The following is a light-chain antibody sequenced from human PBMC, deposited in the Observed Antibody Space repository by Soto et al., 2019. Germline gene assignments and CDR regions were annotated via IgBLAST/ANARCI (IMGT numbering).Light chain of an antibody. CDR2: NNN. Sequence: QSVLTQPPSASATPGQRVTISCSGSRASIGSNTVTWYQHLPGAAPKLLVYNNNQRPSGVPDRFSGSKSDTSASLAISGLQFEDEAVYYCAAWDDSLSGPVFGGGTQLTVL. V-gene: IGLV1-44*01. CDR3: AAWDDSLSGPV. J-gene: IGLJ3*02. CDR1: RASIGSNT.